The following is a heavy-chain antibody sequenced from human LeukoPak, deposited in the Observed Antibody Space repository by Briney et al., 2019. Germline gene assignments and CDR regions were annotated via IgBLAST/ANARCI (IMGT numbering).Heavy chain of an antibody. D-gene: IGHD2-15*01. J-gene: IGHJ4*02. Sequence: PGQSLRLSCAASGFSLRIYAMNWVRQVPGKGLEWVSSIGGSDDPTYYADSVKGRFIISSDFSTNTVSLQMNSLRAEDTAVYFCAKGLVVNDNYFDNWGQGTLVTVSS. V-gene: IGHV3-23*01. CDR1: GFSLRIYA. CDR2: IGGSDDPT. CDR3: AKGLVVNDNYFDN.